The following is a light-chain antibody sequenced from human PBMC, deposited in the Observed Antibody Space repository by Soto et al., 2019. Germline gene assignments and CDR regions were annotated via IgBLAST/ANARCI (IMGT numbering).Light chain of an antibody. CDR2: DAS. Sequence: EIVLTQSPATLSLSPGERATLSCRASQSVSSYLAWYQQKPGQAPSLLIYDASTRATGIPARFSVSGSGTDFSPTISCLQPEDFAVYYCQQRSNWPPAFGGGAKVEIK. CDR3: QQRSNWPPA. CDR1: QSVSSY. V-gene: IGKV3-11*01. J-gene: IGKJ4*01.